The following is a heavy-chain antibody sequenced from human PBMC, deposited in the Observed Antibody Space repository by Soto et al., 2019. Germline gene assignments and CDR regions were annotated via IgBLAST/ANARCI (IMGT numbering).Heavy chain of an antibody. CDR2: ISYDGSNK. V-gene: IGHV3-30-3*01. CDR1: GFTFSSYA. J-gene: IGHJ4*02. Sequence: QVQLVESGGGVVQPGRSLRLSCAASGFTFSSYAMHWVRQAPGKGLEWVAVISYDGSNKYYADSVKGRFTISRDNSMHTLYLQMNRLRAEDTAVYYCARDPDYDFWGNFDYWGQGTLVTVSS. CDR3: ARDPDYDFWGNFDY. D-gene: IGHD3-3*01.